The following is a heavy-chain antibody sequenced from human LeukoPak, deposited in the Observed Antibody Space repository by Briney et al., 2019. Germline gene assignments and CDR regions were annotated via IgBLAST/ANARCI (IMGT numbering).Heavy chain of an antibody. J-gene: IGHJ4*02. V-gene: IGHV3-66*01. CDR2: IYTTGLT. CDR1: GFTVNSYY. CDR3: AREYYDSSGYDY. Sequence: PGGSLTLSCAASGFTVNSYYMNWVRQAPGKGLEWVSVIYTTGLTYYKGSVKGRFTISRDNAKNSLYLQMNSLRAEDTAVYYCAREYYDSSGYDYWGQGTLVTVSS. D-gene: IGHD3-22*01.